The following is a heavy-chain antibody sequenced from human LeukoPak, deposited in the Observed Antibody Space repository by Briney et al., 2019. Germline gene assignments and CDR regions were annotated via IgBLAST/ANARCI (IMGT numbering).Heavy chain of an antibody. D-gene: IGHD6-13*01. V-gene: IGHV3-21*01. CDR1: GFTFSSYS. Sequence: GGSLRLSCAASGFTFSSYSMNWVRQAPGKGLEWVSSISSSSSSYIYYADSVKGRFTISRDNAKNSLYLQMNSLRAEDTAVYYCAREVPKDSSSWYLGGNWFDPWGQGTLVTVSS. CDR3: AREVPKDSSSWYLGGNWFDP. CDR2: ISSSSSSYI. J-gene: IGHJ5*02.